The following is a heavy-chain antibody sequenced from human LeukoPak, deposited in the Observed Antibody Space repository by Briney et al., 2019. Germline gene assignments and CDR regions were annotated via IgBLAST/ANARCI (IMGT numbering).Heavy chain of an antibody. J-gene: IGHJ4*02. Sequence: SETLSLTCTVSGGSISSGSYYWSWIRQPAGKGLEWIGRIYTSGSTNYNPSLKSRVTISVDTSRNQFSLKLSSVTAADTAVYYCARGRQQWLVPLDYWGQGTLVTVSS. D-gene: IGHD6-19*01. CDR2: IYTSGST. V-gene: IGHV4-61*02. CDR3: ARGRQQWLVPLDY. CDR1: GGSISSGSYY.